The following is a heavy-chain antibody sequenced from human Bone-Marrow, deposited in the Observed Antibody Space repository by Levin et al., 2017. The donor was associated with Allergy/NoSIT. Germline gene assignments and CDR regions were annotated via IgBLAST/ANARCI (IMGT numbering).Heavy chain of an antibody. V-gene: IGHV3-30*18. J-gene: IGHJ4*02. CDR3: AKERMRYFSNSFLGHFDS. CDR1: GFTFSSYG. CDR2: LSYDRGNK. Sequence: PGGSLRLSCAASGFTFSSYGMHWVRQAPGKGLEWVAFLSYDRGNKYYADSVKGRFTISRDNSKNTLDLQMNSLRAEDTAVYHCAKERMRYFSNSFLGHFDSWGQGTLVTVSS. D-gene: IGHD3-9*01.